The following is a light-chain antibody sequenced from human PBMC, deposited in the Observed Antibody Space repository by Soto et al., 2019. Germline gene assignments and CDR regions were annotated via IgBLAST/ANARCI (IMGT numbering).Light chain of an antibody. V-gene: IGLV2-14*01. J-gene: IGLJ1*01. CDR2: EVS. Sequence: QSVLTQPASVSGSPGQSITISCTGTSSDVGGYNYVSWYQQHPGKAPKLMIYEVSNRPSGVSSRFSGSKSGNTASLTISGLQAEDEADYYCSSYTTSSTYVLGTGTKLTVL. CDR1: SSDVGGYNY. CDR3: SSYTTSSTYV.